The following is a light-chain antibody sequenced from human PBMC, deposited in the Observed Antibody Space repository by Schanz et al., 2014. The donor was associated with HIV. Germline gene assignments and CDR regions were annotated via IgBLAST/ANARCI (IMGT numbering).Light chain of an antibody. Sequence: QSALTQPPSASGTPGQRVTISCSGSSSNIKFNAVNWYQHLPGKGPKLLIYATYNRPSGVPDRFSGSGSDTSASLAISGLQSEDEADYYCATWDDGLEAWVFGGGTKLTVL. CDR3: ATWDDGLEAWV. J-gene: IGLJ3*02. CDR2: ATY. CDR1: SSNIKFNA. V-gene: IGLV1-44*01.